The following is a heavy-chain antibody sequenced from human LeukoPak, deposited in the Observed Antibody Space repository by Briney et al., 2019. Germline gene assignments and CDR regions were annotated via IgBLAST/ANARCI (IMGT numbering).Heavy chain of an antibody. CDR1: GFSLSTSGMC. CDR2: IDWDDDK. D-gene: IGHD5-24*01. V-gene: IGHV2-70*11. J-gene: IGHJ4*02. CDR3: ARIRVIEKATSGFDY. Sequence: SGPTLVNPTQTLTLTCTFSGFSLSTSGMCVSWIRQPPGKALEWLARIDWDDDKYYSTSLKTRLTISKDTSKNQVVLTMTNMDPVDTATYYCARIRVIEKATSGFDYWGQGTLVTVSS.